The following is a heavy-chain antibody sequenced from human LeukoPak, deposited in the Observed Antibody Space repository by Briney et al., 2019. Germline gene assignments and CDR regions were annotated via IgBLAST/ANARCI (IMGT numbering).Heavy chain of an antibody. CDR3: ARNYYDSSGYLDYFDY. V-gene: IGHV1-69*13. Sequence: ASVKVSCKASGYTFTSYGISWVRQAPGQGLEWMGGIIPIFGTANYAQKFQGRVTITADESTSTAYMELSSLRSEDTAVYYCARNYYDSSGYLDYFDYWGQGTLVTVSS. D-gene: IGHD3-22*01. CDR2: IIPIFGTA. CDR1: GYTFTSYG. J-gene: IGHJ4*02.